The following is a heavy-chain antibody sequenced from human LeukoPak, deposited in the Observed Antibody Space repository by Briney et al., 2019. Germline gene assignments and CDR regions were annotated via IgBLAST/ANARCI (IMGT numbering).Heavy chain of an antibody. Sequence: GGSLRLSCAASGFTFSNYGMHWVRQAPGKGLECVAFIRYDGRDKYYADSVKGRFTISRDNSKNTLYLQMNSLTGEDTAVYHCAKEKWHDSSGYYADSWGQGTLVTVSS. CDR1: GFTFSNYG. CDR3: AKEKWHDSSGYYADS. CDR2: IRYDGRDK. D-gene: IGHD3-22*01. V-gene: IGHV3-30*02. J-gene: IGHJ4*02.